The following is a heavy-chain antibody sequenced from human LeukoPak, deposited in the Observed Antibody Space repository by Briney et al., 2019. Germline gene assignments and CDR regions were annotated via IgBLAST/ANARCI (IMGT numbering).Heavy chain of an antibody. J-gene: IGHJ5*02. CDR3: AKAPGYSYGYWFDP. CDR1: GFTFSSYA. D-gene: IGHD5-18*01. CDR2: ISGSGGST. Sequence: GGSLRLSCAASGFTFSSYAMSWVRQAPGKGREWVSAISGSGGSTYYADSVKGRFTISRDNSKNTLYLQMNSLRAEDTAVYYCAKAPGYSYGYWFDPWGQGTLVTVSS. V-gene: IGHV3-23*01.